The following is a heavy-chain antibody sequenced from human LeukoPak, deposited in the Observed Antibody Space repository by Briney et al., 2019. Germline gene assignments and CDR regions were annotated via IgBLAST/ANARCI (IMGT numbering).Heavy chain of an antibody. J-gene: IGHJ4*02. D-gene: IGHD5-18*01. Sequence: PGGSLRLSCAASGFTFSDHYMDWVRQPPGKGLEWVGRTRNKPNTYTTDYAASVKGRFTISRDDSKNSLYLQMNSLKTEDTAVYYCAITVAYSYGASYYFDYWGQGTLVTASS. CDR2: TRNKPNTYTT. CDR1: GFTFSDHY. CDR3: AITVAYSYGASYYFDY. V-gene: IGHV3-72*01.